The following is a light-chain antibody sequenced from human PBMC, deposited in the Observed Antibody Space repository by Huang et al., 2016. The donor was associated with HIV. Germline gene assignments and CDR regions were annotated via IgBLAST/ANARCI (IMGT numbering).Light chain of an antibody. V-gene: IGKV1-39*01. CDR1: QSMSDY. J-gene: IGKJ2*01. Sequence: DIQMTQSPSSLSASVGDRVTITCRASQSMSDYLNWYQQKPGKAPNLLIYAASTLQSGVPSRFSGSGSWTEFTLTISSLQPEDFATYYCQQSYSSPYTFGQGTKLEIK. CDR3: QQSYSSPYT. CDR2: AAS.